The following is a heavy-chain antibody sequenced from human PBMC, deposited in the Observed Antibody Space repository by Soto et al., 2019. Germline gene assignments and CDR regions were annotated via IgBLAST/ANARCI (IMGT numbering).Heavy chain of an antibody. D-gene: IGHD3-10*01. J-gene: IGHJ4*02. CDR2: IYSGGST. Sequence: QVQLQESGPGLVKPSETLSLSCGVSGGSISQYYWSWIRQPAGKGLEWIGRIYSGGSTNYNPSLESRVTMSVNTSKNKSSLKLSSMTAADTAVYYCARGPGGFGDFSLDYWGQGTLVTVSS. CDR3: ARGPGGFGDFSLDY. V-gene: IGHV4-4*07. CDR1: GGSISQYY.